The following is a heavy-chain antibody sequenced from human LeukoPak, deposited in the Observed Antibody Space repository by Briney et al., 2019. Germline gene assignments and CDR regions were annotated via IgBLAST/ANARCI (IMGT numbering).Heavy chain of an antibody. J-gene: IGHJ4*02. Sequence: TPSETLSLTCTVSGGSISTYYWSWIRQPPGKGLEWIGYIYHSGSTNYNPSLKSRVTISVDTSKNQFSLKLSSVTAADTAVYYCARRLWYYGSGSYYRPKGFDYWGQGTLVTVSS. CDR2: IYHSGST. CDR1: GGSISTYY. CDR3: ARRLWYYGSGSYYRPKGFDY. D-gene: IGHD3-10*01. V-gene: IGHV4-59*12.